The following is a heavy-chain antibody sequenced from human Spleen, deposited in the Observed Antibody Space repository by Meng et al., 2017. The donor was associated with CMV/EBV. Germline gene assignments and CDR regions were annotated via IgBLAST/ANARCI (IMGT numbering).Heavy chain of an antibody. D-gene: IGHD1-26*01. Sequence: VELKEQGPGLVNASGTLSLSCTVSVGSIRSACWSWIRQPAGKGLEWIGRIYTSGSTNYNPSLKSRVTMSVDTSTNQFSLKLSSVTAEDTAVYYCARGPYGGYSGSYNAGFAYWGQGTLVTVSS. CDR2: IYTSGST. CDR1: VGSIRSAC. V-gene: IGHV4-4*07. CDR3: ARGPYGGYSGSYNAGFAY. J-gene: IGHJ4*02.